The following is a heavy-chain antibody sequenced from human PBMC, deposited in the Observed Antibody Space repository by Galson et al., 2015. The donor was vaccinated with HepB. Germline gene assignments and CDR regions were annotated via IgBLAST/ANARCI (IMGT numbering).Heavy chain of an antibody. CDR3: VKGGGYSAIRGRGGFDS. CDR2: ITYDGTNK. CDR1: GFTFNSYA. D-gene: IGHD5-12*01. Sequence: SLRLSCAASGFTFNSYAMHWVRQAPGKGLQWVAVITYDGTNKFYARSVKGRFTIPRDNSGNTLFLHMNSLRPEVTALYYCVKGGGYSAIRGRGGFDSWGQGALVTVSS. J-gene: IGHJ4*02. V-gene: IGHV3-30*04.